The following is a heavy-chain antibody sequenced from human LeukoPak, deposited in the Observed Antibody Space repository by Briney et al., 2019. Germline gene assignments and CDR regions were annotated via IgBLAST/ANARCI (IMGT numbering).Heavy chain of an antibody. CDR1: GGSFSGYY. D-gene: IGHD1-26*01. J-gene: IGHJ4*02. CDR3: ARHKVGSNTFDY. Sequence: SETLSLTCAVYGGSFSGYYWSWIRQPPGKGLEWIGEINHSGSTNYNPSLKGRVTISEDKSNNQFSLRLSSVTAADTAMYYCARHKVGSNTFDYWGQGTLVTVSS. CDR2: INHSGST. V-gene: IGHV4-34*01.